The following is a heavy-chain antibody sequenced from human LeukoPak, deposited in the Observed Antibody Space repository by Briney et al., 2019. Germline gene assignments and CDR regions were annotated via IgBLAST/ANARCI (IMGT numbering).Heavy chain of an antibody. CDR3: ARELGGKGNWFDP. Sequence: SQTLSLTCAISGDSVSSNSAAWSWIRQSPSRGLEWLGRTYYRSKWYNDYAVSVKSRITINPDTSKNQFSLQLNSVTPEDTAVYYCARELGGKGNWFDPWGQGTLVTVSS. CDR1: GDSVSSNSAA. V-gene: IGHV6-1*01. CDR2: TYYRSKWYN. D-gene: IGHD4-23*01. J-gene: IGHJ5*02.